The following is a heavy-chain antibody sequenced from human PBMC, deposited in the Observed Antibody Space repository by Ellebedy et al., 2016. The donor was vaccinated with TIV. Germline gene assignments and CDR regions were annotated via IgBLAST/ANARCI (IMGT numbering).Heavy chain of an antibody. V-gene: IGHV1-46*01. Sequence: ASVKVSXXASGYTFTSYYMHWVRQAPGQGLEWMGIINPSGGSTSYAQKFQGRVTMTRDTSTSTVYMELSSLRSEDTAVYYCARESPLSPGYSYGTDAFDIWGQGTMVTVSS. CDR1: GYTFTSYY. D-gene: IGHD5-18*01. J-gene: IGHJ3*02. CDR3: ARESPLSPGYSYGTDAFDI. CDR2: INPSGGST.